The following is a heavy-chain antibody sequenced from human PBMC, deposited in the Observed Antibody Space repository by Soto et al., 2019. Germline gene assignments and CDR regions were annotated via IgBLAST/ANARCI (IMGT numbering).Heavy chain of an antibody. CDR1: GYTFTSYD. J-gene: IGHJ5*02. Sequence: GASVKVSCKASGYTFTSYDINWVRQATGQGLEWTGWMNPNSGNTGYAQKFQGRVTMTRNTSISTAYMELSSLRSEDTAVYYCARTPRYCSGGSCYSRWFDPWGQGTLVTVSS. V-gene: IGHV1-8*01. CDR2: MNPNSGNT. D-gene: IGHD2-15*01. CDR3: ARTPRYCSGGSCYSRWFDP.